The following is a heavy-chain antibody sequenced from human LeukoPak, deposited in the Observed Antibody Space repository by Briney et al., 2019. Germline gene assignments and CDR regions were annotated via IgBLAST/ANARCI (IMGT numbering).Heavy chain of an antibody. D-gene: IGHD4-23*01. V-gene: IGHV4-34*01. J-gene: IGHJ6*03. Sequence: PSATLSLTCAVYGGSFSGYYWSWIRQPPGKGLEWIGEINHSGSTNYNPSLKSRVTISVDTSKNQFSLKLSSVTAADTAVYYCARGTGGWGYRGGYYYYYMDVWGKGTTVTVSS. CDR2: INHSGST. CDR3: ARGTGGWGYRGGYYYYYMDV. CDR1: GGSFSGYY.